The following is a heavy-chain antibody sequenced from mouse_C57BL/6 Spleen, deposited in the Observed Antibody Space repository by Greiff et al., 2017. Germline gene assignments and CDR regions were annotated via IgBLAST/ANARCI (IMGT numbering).Heavy chain of an antibody. J-gene: IGHJ3*01. Sequence: QVQLQQPGAELVMPGASVTLSCKASGYTFTSYWMHWVKQRPGQGLEWIGEIDPSDSYTNYNQKFKGKSTLTVDKSSSTAYMQLSSLTSEDSAVYYCARTTAQATWFAYWGQGTLVTVSA. D-gene: IGHD3-2*02. CDR2: IDPSDSYT. V-gene: IGHV1-69*01. CDR1: GYTFTSYW. CDR3: ARTTAQATWFAY.